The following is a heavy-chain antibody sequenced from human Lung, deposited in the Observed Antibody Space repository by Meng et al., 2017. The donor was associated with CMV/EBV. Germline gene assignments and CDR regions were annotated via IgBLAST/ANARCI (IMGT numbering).Heavy chain of an antibody. V-gene: IGHV4-31*03. CDR3: ARASYGSGSPLGESWFDP. J-gene: IGHJ5*02. CDR1: GCSISSGGYY. D-gene: IGHD3-10*01. CDR2: IHSSGST. Sequence: QVQLQGSGPGLVKPSQTLSLTCTVSGCSISSGGYYWSWIRQHPGKGLEWIGYIHSSGSTYYNPSLRSRLTISVDTSKNQFSLKLSSVTAADTAVYYCARASYGSGSPLGESWFDPWGQGTLVTVSS.